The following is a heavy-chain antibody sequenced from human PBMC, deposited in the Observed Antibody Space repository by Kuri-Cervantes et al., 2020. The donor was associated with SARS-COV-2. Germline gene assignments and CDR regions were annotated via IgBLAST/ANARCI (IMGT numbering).Heavy chain of an antibody. CDR3: ARGINGYFFFYYLDV. D-gene: IGHD3-22*01. Sequence: SETLSLTCAVYGGSFSGYYWSWIRQPPGKGLEWIGEINHSGSTNYNPSLKRRVTISVDTSKNQFSLKLSSVTAADTAVYYCARGINGYFFFYYLDVWGKGTMVTVSS. CDR1: GGSFSGYY. V-gene: IGHV4-34*01. CDR2: INHSGST. J-gene: IGHJ6*03.